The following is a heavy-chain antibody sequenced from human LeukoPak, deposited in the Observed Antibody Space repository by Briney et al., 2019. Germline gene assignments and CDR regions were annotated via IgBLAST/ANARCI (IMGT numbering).Heavy chain of an antibody. CDR3: ARLGSTFDI. D-gene: IGHD2-2*01. CDR2: IFYSGGS. J-gene: IGHJ3*02. Sequence: SVTLSLTCTVSGGSISSYYWTWIPQPPGKGLEWIGYIFYSGGSNYNPSLKSRVTISVDTSKNHFSVKLSSVTAADTAVYYCARLGSTFDIWGQGTMVTVSS. CDR1: GGSISSYY. V-gene: IGHV4-59*08.